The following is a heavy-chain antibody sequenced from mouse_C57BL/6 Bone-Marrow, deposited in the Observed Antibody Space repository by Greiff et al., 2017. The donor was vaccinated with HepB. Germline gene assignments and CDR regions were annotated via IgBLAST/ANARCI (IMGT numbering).Heavy chain of an antibody. CDR3: ARDSIYYYGSIYFDY. V-gene: IGHV3-6*01. D-gene: IGHD1-1*01. CDR1: GYSITSGYY. CDR2: ISYDGSN. Sequence: EVQLQQSGPGLVKPSQSLSLTCSVTGYSITSGYYWNWIRQFPGNKLEWMGYISYDGSNNYNPSLKNRISITRDTSKNQFFLKLNSVTTEDTATYYCARDSIYYYGSIYFDYWGQGTTLTVSS. J-gene: IGHJ2*01.